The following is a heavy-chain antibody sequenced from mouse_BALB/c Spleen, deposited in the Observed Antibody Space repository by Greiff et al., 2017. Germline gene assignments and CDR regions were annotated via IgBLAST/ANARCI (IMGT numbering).Heavy chain of an antibody. CDR2: IWAGGST. D-gene: IGHD2-14*01. Sequence: VMLVESGPGLVAPSQSLSITCTVSGFSLTSYGVHWVRQPPGKGLEWLGVIWAGGSTNYNSALMSRLSISKDNSKSQVFLKMNSLQTDDTAMYYCARDLYYRYYAMDYWGQGTSVTVSS. J-gene: IGHJ4*01. CDR1: GFSLTSYG. CDR3: ARDLYYRYYAMDY. V-gene: IGHV2-9*02.